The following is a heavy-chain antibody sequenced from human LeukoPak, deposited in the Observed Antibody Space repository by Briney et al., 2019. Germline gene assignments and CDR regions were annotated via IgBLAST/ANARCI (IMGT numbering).Heavy chain of an antibody. D-gene: IGHD3-3*01. CDR2: INHSGST. V-gene: IGHV4-34*01. Sequence: PSETLSLTCAAYGGSFSGYYWSWIRQPPGKGLEWIGEINHSGSTNYNPSLKSRVTISVDTSKNQFSLKLSSVTAADTAVYYCASRRYYDFWSGQRTPDAFDIWGQGTMVTVSS. J-gene: IGHJ3*02. CDR3: ASRRYYDFWSGQRTPDAFDI. CDR1: GGSFSGYY.